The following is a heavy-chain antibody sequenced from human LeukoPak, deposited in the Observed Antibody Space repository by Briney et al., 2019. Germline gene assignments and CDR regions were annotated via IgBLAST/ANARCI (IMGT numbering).Heavy chain of an antibody. CDR3: AKCIKAMYSSGWPVDY. J-gene: IGHJ4*02. CDR1: GFTFSSYA. V-gene: IGHV3-23*01. D-gene: IGHD6-19*01. Sequence: PGGSLRLSCAASGFTFSSYAMSWVRQAPGKGLEWVSAISGSGGSTYYADSVKGRFTISRDNSKNTLYLQMNSPRAEDTAVYYCAKCIKAMYSSGWPVDYWGQGTLVTVSS. CDR2: ISGSGGST.